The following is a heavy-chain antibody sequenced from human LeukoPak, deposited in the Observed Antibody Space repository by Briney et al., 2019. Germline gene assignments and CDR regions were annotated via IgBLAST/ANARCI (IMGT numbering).Heavy chain of an antibody. CDR1: GVNFNTYD. Sequence: PRGTLRVSCATTGVNFNTYDMHWVRQATKKSLEWVSAIGTAGDTYYPGSVKGRFTISRENAKNSLYLQMNSLRDGDTAVYYCVRGWYYMDVWGKGTTVTVSS. V-gene: IGHV3-13*01. CDR2: IGTAGDT. J-gene: IGHJ6*03. CDR3: VRGWYYMDV. D-gene: IGHD5-24*01.